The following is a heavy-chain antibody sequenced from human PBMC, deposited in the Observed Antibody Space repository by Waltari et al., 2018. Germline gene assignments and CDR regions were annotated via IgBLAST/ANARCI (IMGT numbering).Heavy chain of an antibody. CDR3: AKDGDGDLDY. CDR1: GFTFDDYA. V-gene: IGHV3-9*01. D-gene: IGHD4-17*01. CDR2: ISWNSGSI. Sequence: EVQLVESGGGLVQPGRSLRLSCAASGFTFDDYAMHWVRQAPGKGLEWVSGISWNSGSIGYADSVKGRFTISRDNAKNSLYLQMNSLRAEDTALYYCAKDGDGDLDYWGQGTLVTVSS. J-gene: IGHJ4*02.